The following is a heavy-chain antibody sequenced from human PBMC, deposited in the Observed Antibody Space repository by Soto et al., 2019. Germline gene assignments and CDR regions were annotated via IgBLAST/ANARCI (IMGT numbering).Heavy chain of an antibody. Sequence: GGSLRLSCEGSGFTFSTYAMSWVRQAPGKGLEWVSAISGSGGSTYYTDSVKGRFTISRDNAKNSLYLQMNSLRAEDTAVYYCARTLPRNYFDYWGQGTLVTVSS. CDR1: GFTFSTYA. J-gene: IGHJ4*02. D-gene: IGHD6-13*01. V-gene: IGHV3-23*01. CDR3: ARTLPRNYFDY. CDR2: ISGSGGST.